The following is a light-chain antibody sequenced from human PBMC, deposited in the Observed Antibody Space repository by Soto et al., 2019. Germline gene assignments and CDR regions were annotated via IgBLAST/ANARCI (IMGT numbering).Light chain of an antibody. Sequence: DIQMTKSPSTVSESVVDRVTITFRASQTIVILLAWYQQKPGKAHKLLVYKASTLKSGVPSRFTGSGSGTEINLTISSLHPDNFATYYCQHYNSYSEAFGQETKV. CDR3: QHYNSYSEA. V-gene: IGKV1-5*03. CDR1: QTIVIL. CDR2: KAS. J-gene: IGKJ1*01.